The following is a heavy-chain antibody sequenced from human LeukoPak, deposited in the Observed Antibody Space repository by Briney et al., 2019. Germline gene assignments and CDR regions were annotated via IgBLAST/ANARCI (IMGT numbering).Heavy chain of an antibody. D-gene: IGHD3-22*01. CDR2: ISAYNGNT. CDR3: ARAISYDSSGYYSGPFDY. V-gene: IGHV1-18*01. Sequence: GASVKVSCKASGHTFTSYGISWVRQAPGQGLEWMGWISAYNGNTNYAQKLQGRVTMTTDASTSTAYMELRSLRSDDTAVYYCARAISYDSSGYYSGPFDYWGQGTLVTVSS. J-gene: IGHJ4*02. CDR1: GHTFTSYG.